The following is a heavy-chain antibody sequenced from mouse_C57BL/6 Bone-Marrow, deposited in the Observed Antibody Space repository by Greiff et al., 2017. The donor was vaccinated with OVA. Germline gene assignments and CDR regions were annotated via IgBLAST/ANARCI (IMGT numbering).Heavy chain of an antibody. CDR3: ARRYYGSNYWYFDV. CDR2: IYPGSGST. Sequence: VQLQQSGAELVKPGASVKMSCKASGYTFTSYWITWVKQRPGQGLEWIGDIYPGSGSTNYNEKFKSKATLTVDTSSSTAYMQLSSLTSEDSAVYYCARRYYGSNYWYFDVWGTGTTVTVSS. CDR1: GYTFTSYW. J-gene: IGHJ1*03. D-gene: IGHD1-1*01. V-gene: IGHV1-55*01.